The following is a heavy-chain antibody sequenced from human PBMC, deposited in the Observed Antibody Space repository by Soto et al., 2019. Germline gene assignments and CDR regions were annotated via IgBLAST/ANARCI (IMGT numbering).Heavy chain of an antibody. V-gene: IGHV3-23*01. CDR3: AKDRGYCSGGSCYSVLSWVDP. D-gene: IGHD2-15*01. Sequence: SLRLSCAASGFTFSSYAMSWVRQAPGKGLEWVSAISGSGGSTYYADSVKGRFTISRDNSKNTLYLQMNSLRAEDTAVYYCAKDRGYCSGGSCYSVLSWVDPWGQGTLVTVSS. CDR2: ISGSGGST. CDR1: GFTFSSYA. J-gene: IGHJ5*02.